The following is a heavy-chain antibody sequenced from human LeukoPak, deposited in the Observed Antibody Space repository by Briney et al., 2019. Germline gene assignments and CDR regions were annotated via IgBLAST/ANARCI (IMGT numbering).Heavy chain of an antibody. CDR2: ISSSSSNL. CDR3: ARAWYSWGYYFDY. Sequence: GQSLRLSCAASGFTFSSYSMNWVRQAPGKGLEWVSYISSSSSNLFYADSVKGRFTISRDNAKNSLYLQMHSLRDEDTAVYYCARAWYSWGYYFDYWGQGTLVTVTS. D-gene: IGHD1-26*01. V-gene: IGHV3-48*02. J-gene: IGHJ4*02. CDR1: GFTFSSYS.